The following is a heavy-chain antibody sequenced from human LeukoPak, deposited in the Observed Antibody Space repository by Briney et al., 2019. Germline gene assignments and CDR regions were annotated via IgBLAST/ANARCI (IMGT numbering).Heavy chain of an antibody. D-gene: IGHD5-12*01. J-gene: IGHJ4*02. CDR3: AREPGGAEYSGYDPFDF. Sequence: SETLSLTCTVSSGSISTSNYYWGWVRQPPGKALEWIGNIFYSGSTYYSPSLKSRVTISLDTSRNQFSLQLNSVTPEDTAVYYCAREPGGAEYSGYDPFDFWGQGTLVTVSS. V-gene: IGHV4-39*07. CDR2: IFYSGST. CDR1: SGSISTSNYY.